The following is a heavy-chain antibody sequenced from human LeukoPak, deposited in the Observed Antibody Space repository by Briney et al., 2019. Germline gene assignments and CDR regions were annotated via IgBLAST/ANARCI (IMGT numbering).Heavy chain of an antibody. V-gene: IGHV4-4*07. J-gene: IGHJ2*01. Sequence: SEILSLTCTVSGGSISSYYWSWLRQPAGKGLEWIGRIYTSGSTNYNSSLKSQVTMSVDPSKNQFSLKLSSVTAADTAVYYCARETAAGYWYFDLWGRGTLVTVSS. CDR3: ARETAAGYWYFDL. D-gene: IGHD6-25*01. CDR2: IYTSGST. CDR1: GGSISSYY.